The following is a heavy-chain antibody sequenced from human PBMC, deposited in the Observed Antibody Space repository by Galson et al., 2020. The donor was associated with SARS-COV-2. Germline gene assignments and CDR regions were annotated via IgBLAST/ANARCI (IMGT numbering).Heavy chain of an antibody. J-gene: IGHJ6*02. CDR1: GFTFSSYW. CDR2: IKQDGSEK. D-gene: IGHD6-19*01. Sequence: QAGGSLRLSCAASGFTFSSYWMSWVRQAPGKGLEWVANIKQDGSEKYYVDSVKGRFTISRDNAKNSLYLQMNSLRAEDTAVYYCARESRGIAVSGTEYYYGMDVWGQGTTVTGSS. CDR3: ARESRGIAVSGTEYYYGMDV. V-gene: IGHV3-7*01.